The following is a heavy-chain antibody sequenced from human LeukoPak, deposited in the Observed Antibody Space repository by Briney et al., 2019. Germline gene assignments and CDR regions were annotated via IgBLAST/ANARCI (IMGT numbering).Heavy chain of an antibody. Sequence: SVKVSCKASGGTFSSYAISWVRQAPGQGLEWMGGIIPIFGTAKYAQKFQGRVTITADESTSTAYMELSSLRSEDTAVYYCARGGVYYYDSSGYPLYMDVWGKGTMVTTSS. CDR1: GGTFSSYA. V-gene: IGHV1-69*13. J-gene: IGHJ6*03. CDR2: IIPIFGTA. CDR3: ARGGVYYYDSSGYPLYMDV. D-gene: IGHD3-22*01.